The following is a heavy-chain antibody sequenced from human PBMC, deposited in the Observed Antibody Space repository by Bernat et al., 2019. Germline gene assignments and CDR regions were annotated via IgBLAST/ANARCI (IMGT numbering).Heavy chain of an antibody. V-gene: IGHV3-30*18. Sequence: QVQLVESGGGVVQPGRSLRLSCAASGFTFSSYGMHWVRQAPGKGLEWVAVISYDGSNKYYADSVKDRFTISRDNSKNTLYLQMNSLRAEDTAVYYCAKERNFDYWGQGALVTVSS. CDR2: ISYDGSNK. CDR1: GFTFSSYG. J-gene: IGHJ4*02. CDR3: AKERNFDY.